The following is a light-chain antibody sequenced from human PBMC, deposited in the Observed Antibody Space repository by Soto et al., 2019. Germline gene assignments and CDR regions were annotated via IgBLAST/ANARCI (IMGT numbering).Light chain of an antibody. CDR1: SSNIENNY. Sequence: QSVLTQPTSVSAAPGQRVTISCSGSSSNIENNYVSWYQQLPGTAPKLLIYDNNKRPSEIPDRFSGSKSGTSATLGITGLQTGDEADYYCGTWDSSLSAGVFGGGTKLTVL. V-gene: IGLV1-51*01. J-gene: IGLJ2*01. CDR3: GTWDSSLSAGV. CDR2: DNN.